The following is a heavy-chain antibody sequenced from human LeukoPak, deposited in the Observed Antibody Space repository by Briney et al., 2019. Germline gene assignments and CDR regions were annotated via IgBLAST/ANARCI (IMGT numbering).Heavy chain of an antibody. Sequence: PSETLPLTCTVSGYSISSGYYWGWIRQPPGKGLEWIGSIYHSGSTYYNPSLKSRVTISVDTSKNQFSLKLSSVTAADTAVYYCAREPSQGSGWYVDYYYMELWGKGTTVTVSS. CDR2: IYHSGST. CDR3: AREPSQGSGWYVDYYYMEL. V-gene: IGHV4-38-2*02. CDR1: GYSISSGYY. D-gene: IGHD6-19*01. J-gene: IGHJ6*03.